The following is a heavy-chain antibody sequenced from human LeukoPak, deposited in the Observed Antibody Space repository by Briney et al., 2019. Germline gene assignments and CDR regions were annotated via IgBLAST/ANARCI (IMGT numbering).Heavy chain of an antibody. D-gene: IGHD5-12*01. Sequence: SETLSLTCTVSGGSINTYYWHWIRQPPGKGLEWIGYISYSGSTNYNPSLKSRVTTSIDKSKNQFSLKLSSVTAADTAVYYCARFGGYSGYDVDYWGQGTLVTVSS. V-gene: IGHV4-59*01. CDR3: ARFGGYSGYDVDY. CDR1: GGSINTYY. J-gene: IGHJ4*02. CDR2: ISYSGST.